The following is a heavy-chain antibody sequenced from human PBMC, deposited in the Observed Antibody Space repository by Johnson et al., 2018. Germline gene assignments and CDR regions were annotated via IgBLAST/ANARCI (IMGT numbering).Heavy chain of an antibody. J-gene: IGHJ3*02. CDR3: ARGGNSDAFDI. CDR2: ISSNGGST. D-gene: IGHD4-23*01. V-gene: IGHV3-64*01. Sequence: VQLQESGGGLVQPGGSLRLSCAASGFTFSSYAMHWVRQAPGKGLEYVSAISSNGGSTYYANSVKGRFTISRDNSKNTLYLQMGSLRAEDMPVYYCARGGNSDAFDIWGQGTMVTVSS. CDR1: GFTFSSYA.